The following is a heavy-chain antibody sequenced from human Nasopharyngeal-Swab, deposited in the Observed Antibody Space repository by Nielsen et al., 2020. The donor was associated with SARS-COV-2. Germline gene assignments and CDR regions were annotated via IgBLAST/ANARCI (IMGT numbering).Heavy chain of an antibody. J-gene: IGHJ5*02. CDR1: GYTFTSYG. CDR2: ISAYNGNT. V-gene: IGHV1-18*01. CDR3: ARAGAGIWFEINWSDP. Sequence: ASVKVSCKASGYTFTSYGFSWVRQAPGQGLEWMGWISAYNGNTNYAQKLQGRVTMTTDTSTSTAYMELRSLRSDDTAVYYCARAGAGIWFEINWSDPWGQGTLVTVSS. D-gene: IGHD3-10*01.